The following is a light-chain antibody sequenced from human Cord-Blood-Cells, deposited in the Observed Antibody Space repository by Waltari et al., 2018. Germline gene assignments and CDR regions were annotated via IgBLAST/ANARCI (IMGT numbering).Light chain of an antibody. CDR2: EVS. J-gene: IGLJ2*01. V-gene: IGLV2-23*02. CDR3: CSYAGSSTLV. CDR1: RSDVGSSNL. Sequence: QSALTQPASVSGSPGQSITISCTGTRSDVGSSNLVSWYQQHPGKAPKLMIYEVSTRPSGVSNRFSGSKSGNTASLTISGLQAEDEADYYCCSYAGSSTLVFGGGTKLTVL.